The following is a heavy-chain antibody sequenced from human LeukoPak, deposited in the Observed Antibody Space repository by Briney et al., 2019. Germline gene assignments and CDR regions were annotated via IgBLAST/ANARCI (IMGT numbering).Heavy chain of an antibody. D-gene: IGHD6-6*01. CDR2: FYYSGST. J-gene: IGHJ4*02. CDR3: ARRDSSSPLDY. Sequence: SETPSLTCTVSGGAISSSTYYWGWIRQPPEKGLEWIGTFYYSGSTYYNPSLKSRVSISVDTSKNQFSLRLFFVTAADTAVYYCARRDSSSPLDYWGQGTLVTVSS. CDR1: GGAISSSTYY. V-gene: IGHV4-39*01.